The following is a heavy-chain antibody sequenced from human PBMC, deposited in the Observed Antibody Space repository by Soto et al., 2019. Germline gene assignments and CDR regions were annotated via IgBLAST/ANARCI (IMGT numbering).Heavy chain of an antibody. CDR3: ARDSSPYCSSTSCYPPRGNGMDV. Sequence: SVKVSCKASGGTFSSYAISWVRQAPGQGLEWMGGIIPIFGTANYAQKFQGRVTITADKSTSTAYMELSSLRSEDTAVYYCARDSSPYCSSTSCYPPRGNGMDVWGQGTTVTVSS. V-gene: IGHV1-69*06. J-gene: IGHJ6*02. CDR2: IIPIFGTA. D-gene: IGHD2-2*01. CDR1: GGTFSSYA.